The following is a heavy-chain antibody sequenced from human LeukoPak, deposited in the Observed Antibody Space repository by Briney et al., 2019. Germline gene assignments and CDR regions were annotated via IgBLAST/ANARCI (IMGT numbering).Heavy chain of an antibody. J-gene: IGHJ4*02. CDR3: ARLEAKYYYDSSGYHVDY. V-gene: IGHV3-23*01. Sequence: GGSLRLSCAASGFIFSSYAMSWVRQAPGKGLEWVSTISGSGGSTYYADSVKGRFTISRDNSKNTLYLQMNSLRAEDTAVYYCARLEAKYYYDSSGYHVDYWGQGTLVTVSS. CDR1: GFIFSSYA. D-gene: IGHD3-22*01. CDR2: ISGSGGST.